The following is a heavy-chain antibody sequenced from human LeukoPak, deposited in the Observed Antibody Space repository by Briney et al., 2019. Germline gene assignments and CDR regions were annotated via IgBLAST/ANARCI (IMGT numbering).Heavy chain of an antibody. CDR1: GFTFSDYY. V-gene: IGHV3-11*01. J-gene: IGHJ4*02. CDR3: ARDTGGDYVWGSYRYYFDY. CDR2: ISNSGSTI. D-gene: IGHD3-16*02. Sequence: PGGSLRLSCAASGFTFSDYYMSWIRQAPGKGLEWVSYISNSGSTIYYADSVKGRFTISRDNAKNSLYLQMNSLRAEDTAVYYCARDTGGDYVWGSYRYYFDYWGQGTLVTVSS.